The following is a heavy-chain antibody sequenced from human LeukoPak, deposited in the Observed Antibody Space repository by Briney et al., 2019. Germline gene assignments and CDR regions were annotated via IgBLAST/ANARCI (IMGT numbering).Heavy chain of an antibody. V-gene: IGHV4-4*02. J-gene: IGHJ6*03. CDR2: IYYTGST. CDR1: GGSISSSYW. CDR3: ARESSHPDIVVVPAAHYYYMDV. Sequence: SETLSLTCAVSGGSISSSYWWSWVRQPPGKGLEWIGYIYYTGSTNHNPSLKSRVTISVDTSKNQFSLKLSSVTAADTAVYYCARESSHPDIVVVPAAHYYYMDVWGKGTTVTVSS. D-gene: IGHD2-2*01.